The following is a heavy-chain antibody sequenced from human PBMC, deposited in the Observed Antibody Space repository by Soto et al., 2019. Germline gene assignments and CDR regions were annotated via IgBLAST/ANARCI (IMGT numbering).Heavy chain of an antibody. CDR3: ARESIATSDAFDI. V-gene: IGHV3-33*01. CDR1: GFTFSSYG. J-gene: IGHJ3*02. Sequence: LRLSCAASGFTFSSYGMHWVRQAPGKGLEWVAVIWYDGSNKYYADSVKGRFTISRDNSKNTLYLQMNSLRAEDTAVYYCARESIATSDAFDIWGQGTMVTVSS. D-gene: IGHD6-13*01. CDR2: IWYDGSNK.